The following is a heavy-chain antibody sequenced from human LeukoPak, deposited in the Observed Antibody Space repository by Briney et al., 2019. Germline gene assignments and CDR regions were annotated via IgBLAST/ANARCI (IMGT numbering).Heavy chain of an antibody. V-gene: IGHV3-66*01. CDR2: IYSGGST. Sequence: GGSLRLSCAASGFIVSSTYMSWVRQAPGKGLEWVSVIYSGGSTDYADPVKGRFTISRDNSKNTLYLQMNSLRAEDTAVYYCAKDSLDYYDSSGYTAYYFDYWGQGTLVTVSS. J-gene: IGHJ4*02. D-gene: IGHD3-22*01. CDR1: GFIVSSTY. CDR3: AKDSLDYYDSSGYTAYYFDY.